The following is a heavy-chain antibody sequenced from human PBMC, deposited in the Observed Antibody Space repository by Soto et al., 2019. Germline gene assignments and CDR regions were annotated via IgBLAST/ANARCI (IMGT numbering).Heavy chain of an antibody. V-gene: IGHV2-5*02. J-gene: IGHJ4*02. D-gene: IGHD3-3*01. CDR2: IYWDDDK. CDR3: AYRLLPGVGDY. Sequence: QITLKESGPTLVKPTQTLTLTCTFSGFSFSTNGVGVAWIRQPPGGALEWLALIYWDDDKKYNPSLRSRLSITTDTPQNPVLVTPSTMDPVDTAPYYCAYRLLPGVGDYWPPDTLVTVSP. CDR1: GFSFSTNGVG.